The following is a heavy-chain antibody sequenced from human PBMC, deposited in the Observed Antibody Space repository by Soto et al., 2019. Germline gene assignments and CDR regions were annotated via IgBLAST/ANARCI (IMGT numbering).Heavy chain of an antibody. Sequence: SETLSLTCAVSGGSIRSSSYYWGWIRQPPGKGLEWIGSIYYSGSTYYNPSLKSRVTISVDTSKNQFSLKLSSVTAADTAVYYCARLPGTATTRYYYYMDVWGKGTTVTVSS. V-gene: IGHV4-39*01. D-gene: IGHD6-13*01. CDR3: ARLPGTATTRYYYYMDV. J-gene: IGHJ6*03. CDR1: GGSIRSSSYY. CDR2: IYYSGST.